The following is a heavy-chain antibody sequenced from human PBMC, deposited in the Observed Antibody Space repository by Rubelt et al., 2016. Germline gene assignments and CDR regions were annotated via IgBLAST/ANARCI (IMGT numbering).Heavy chain of an antibody. V-gene: IGHV1-69*04. CDR3: AKDENNYYGSGSYSTFDY. D-gene: IGHD3-10*01. CDR2: GET. J-gene: IGHJ4*02. Sequence: GETIYAQKFQGRVTITADKSTSTAYMELSSLRSEDTAVYYCAKDENNYYGSGSYSTFDYWGQGTLVTVSS.